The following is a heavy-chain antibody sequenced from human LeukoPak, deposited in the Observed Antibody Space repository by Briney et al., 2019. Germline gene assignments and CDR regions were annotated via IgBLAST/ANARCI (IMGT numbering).Heavy chain of an antibody. CDR1: GFTFSSYN. J-gene: IGHJ4*02. CDR3: AKAYGYSSGWYLDY. V-gene: IGHV3-48*01. Sequence: GGSLRLSCAASGFTFSSYNMNWVRQAPGKGLEWVSYISSISSTIYYADSVKGRFTISRDNAKNSLYLQMNSLRAEDTAVYYCAKAYGYSSGWYLDYWGQGTLVTVSS. D-gene: IGHD6-19*01. CDR2: ISSISSTI.